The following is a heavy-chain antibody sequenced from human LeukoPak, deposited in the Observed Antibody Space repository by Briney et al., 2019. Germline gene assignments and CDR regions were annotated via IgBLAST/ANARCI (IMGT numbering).Heavy chain of an antibody. CDR1: GFAFSSYS. CDR3: ASLIWGGGFDI. D-gene: IGHD3-16*01. V-gene: IGHV3-7*01. Sequence: PGGSLRLSCAASGFAFSSYSMNWVRQAPGKGLEWVANIKQDGSEINYVDSVKGRFTISRDNAKNSLYLQMNNLRAEDTAVYYCASLIWGGGFDIWGQGTMVTVSS. CDR2: IKQDGSEI. J-gene: IGHJ3*02.